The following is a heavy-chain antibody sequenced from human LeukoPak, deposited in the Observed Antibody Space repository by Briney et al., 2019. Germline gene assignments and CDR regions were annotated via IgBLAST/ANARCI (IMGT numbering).Heavy chain of an antibody. J-gene: IGHJ4*02. Sequence: GGSLRLSCAASGSSFSSYDMVWVRQPPGKGLEWVSSISSSSSYIYYADSVKGRFTISRDNAKNSLYLQMNSLRAEDTAVYFCARDYGDLDYWGQGTLVTVSS. V-gene: IGHV3-21*01. CDR2: ISSSSSYI. CDR1: GSSFSSYD. D-gene: IGHD2-21*02. CDR3: ARDYGDLDY.